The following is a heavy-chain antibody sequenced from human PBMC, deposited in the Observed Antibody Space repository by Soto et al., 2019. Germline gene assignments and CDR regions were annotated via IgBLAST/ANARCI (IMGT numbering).Heavy chain of an antibody. CDR2: INGGNGNT. CDR1: GDTFTNYA. V-gene: IGHV1-3*01. Sequence: QVQLVQSGAEVKKPGASVKVSCKASGDTFTNYAFHWVRQAPGQRLEWMGRINGGNGNTKYSQKFQDRVSITRDTSASTAYMELSSLRSEDSAVYYCARDLGTGFYAMDAWGQGTTITVSS. D-gene: IGHD2-8*02. J-gene: IGHJ6*02. CDR3: ARDLGTGFYAMDA.